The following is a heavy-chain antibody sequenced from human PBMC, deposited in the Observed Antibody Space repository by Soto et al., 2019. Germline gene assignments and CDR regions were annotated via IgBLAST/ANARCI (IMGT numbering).Heavy chain of an antibody. CDR2: INPSGGST. V-gene: IGHV1-46*01. CDR3: ARDQKRVVVAATLDYYYYGMDV. D-gene: IGHD2-15*01. J-gene: IGHJ6*02. Sequence: QVQLVQSGAEVKKPGASVKVSCKASGYTFTSYYMHWVRRAPGQGLEWMGIINPSGGSTSYAQKFQGRVTMTRDTSTSTVYMELSSLRSEDTAVYYCARDQKRVVVAATLDYYYYGMDVWGQGTTVTVSS. CDR1: GYTFTSYY.